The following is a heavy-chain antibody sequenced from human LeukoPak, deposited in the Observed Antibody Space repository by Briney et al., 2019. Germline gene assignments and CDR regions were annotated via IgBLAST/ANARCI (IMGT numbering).Heavy chain of an antibody. CDR1: GGSFSGYY. J-gene: IGHJ4*02. CDR2: INHSGST. Sequence: SETLSLTCAVYGGSFSGYYWRWLRQPPGKGLEWIGEINHSGSTNYNPSLKSRVTISVDTSKNQFSLKLSSVTAADTAVYYCARGPVQLWLPDYWGQGTLVTVSS. D-gene: IGHD5-18*01. CDR3: ARGPVQLWLPDY. V-gene: IGHV4-34*01.